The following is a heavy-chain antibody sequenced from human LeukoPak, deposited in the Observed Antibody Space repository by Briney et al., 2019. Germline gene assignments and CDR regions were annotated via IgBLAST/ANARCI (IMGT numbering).Heavy chain of an antibody. CDR1: GFTFSSYG. Sequence: GGSLRLSCAASGFTFSSYGMHWVRQAPGKGLEWVSVIWYDGTNKYYADSVKGRFTISRDNSKNTLYLQMNSLRAEDTAVYYCAKDIYYYDSSRYFQHWGQGTLVTVSS. CDR3: AKDIYYYDSSRYFQH. V-gene: IGHV3-30*02. J-gene: IGHJ1*01. D-gene: IGHD3-22*01. CDR2: IWYDGTNK.